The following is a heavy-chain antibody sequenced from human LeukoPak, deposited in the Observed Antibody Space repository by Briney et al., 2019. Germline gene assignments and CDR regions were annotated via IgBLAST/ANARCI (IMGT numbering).Heavy chain of an antibody. V-gene: IGHV3-23*01. CDR1: GFTFSNYA. D-gene: IGHD6-13*01. CDR3: AKAPIGYSSRWYYFDY. J-gene: IGHJ4*02. CDR2: ISTISGSGPGT. Sequence: PGGSLRLSCAASGFTFSNYAMSGVRQAPGKGLEWVSGISTISGSGPGTYYADSVKGRFTISRDKSKNTLYLQMHSLRAEDTAVYYCAKAPIGYSSRWYYFDYWGQGTLVTVSS.